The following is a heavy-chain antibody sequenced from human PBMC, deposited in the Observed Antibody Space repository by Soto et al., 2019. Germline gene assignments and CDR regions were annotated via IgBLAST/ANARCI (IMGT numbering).Heavy chain of an antibody. CDR2: INPIFGTA. V-gene: IGHV1-69*12. J-gene: IGHJ6*02. D-gene: IGHD1-20*01. CDR1: GDTFSSYA. CDR3: GSQKGVTGTYDHYYGMDV. Sequence: QVQLVQSGAEVKKPGSSVKVSCKASGDTFSSYAISWVRQAPGQGLEWMGWINPIFGTADYAQKFQGRVTITEDASTSTAYMEMSSRRSEDTAVYYWGSQKGVTGTYDHYYGMDVWGQGTTVTVSS.